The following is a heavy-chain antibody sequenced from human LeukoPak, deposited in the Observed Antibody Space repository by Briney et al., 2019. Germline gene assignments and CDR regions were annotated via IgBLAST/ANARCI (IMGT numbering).Heavy chain of an antibody. D-gene: IGHD3-10*01. CDR1: GYSISSGYY. J-gene: IGHJ6*02. Sequence: SETLSLTCTVSGYSISSGYYWGWIRQPPGKGLEWIGSIYHSGSTYYNPSLKSRVTISVDTSKNQFSLKLSSVTAADTAVYYCARLDYYGSGSLGYYYGMDVWGQGTTVTVSS. V-gene: IGHV4-38-2*02. CDR2: IYHSGST. CDR3: ARLDYYGSGSLGYYYGMDV.